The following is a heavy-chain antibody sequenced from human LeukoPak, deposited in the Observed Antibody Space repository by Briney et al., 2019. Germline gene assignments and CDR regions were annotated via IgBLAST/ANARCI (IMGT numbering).Heavy chain of an antibody. CDR2: INPNSGGT. D-gene: IGHD4-17*01. J-gene: IGHJ3*02. CDR3: ADLYGDYDSFDI. CDR1: GYTVTGYY. V-gene: IGHV1-2*02. Sequence: ASVKVSCKASGYTVTGYYMHWVRQAPGQGLEWMGWINPNSGGTNYAQKFQGRVTMTRDTSISTAYMELSRLRSDDTAVYYCADLYGDYDSFDIWGQGTMVTVSS.